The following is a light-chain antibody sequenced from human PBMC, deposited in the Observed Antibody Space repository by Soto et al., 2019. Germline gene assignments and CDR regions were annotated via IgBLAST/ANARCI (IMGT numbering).Light chain of an antibody. Sequence: EIVLTQSPGTLSLSPGERATLSCRASQSVSSSSLAWYQQKRGQAPRLLIHDASSRATGIPDRFSGSESGTDFTLTIIRLEPEDFAVYYCQQYGGSPRTFGQGTKVDIK. J-gene: IGKJ1*01. V-gene: IGKV3-20*01. CDR3: QQYGGSPRT. CDR1: QSVSSSS. CDR2: DAS.